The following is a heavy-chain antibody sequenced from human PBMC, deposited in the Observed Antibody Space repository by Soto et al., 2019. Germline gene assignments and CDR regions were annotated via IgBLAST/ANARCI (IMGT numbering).Heavy chain of an antibody. V-gene: IGHV4-59*08. CDR1: GDSIISDY. D-gene: IGHD3-3*01. J-gene: IGHJ6*03. CDR3: ARYLRSGLYYMDV. CDR2: IYNSGST. Sequence: SEILSLTCTVSGDSIISDYWSWVRQPPGKGLEWIGYIYNSGSTNYNPSLKSRVTMSVDPSKNQFSLKMSSATVADTAVYYCARYLRSGLYYMDVWGKGTTVTVSS.